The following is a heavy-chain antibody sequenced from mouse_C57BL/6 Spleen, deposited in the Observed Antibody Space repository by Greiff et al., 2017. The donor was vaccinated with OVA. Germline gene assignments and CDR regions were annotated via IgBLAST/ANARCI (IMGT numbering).Heavy chain of an antibody. V-gene: IGHV1-15*01. CDR3: TRSILRYQSYFDY. Sequence: QVQLKQSGAELVRPGASVTLSCKASGYTFTDYEMHWVKQTPVHGLEWIGAIDPETGGTAYNQKFKGKAILTADKSSSTAYMELRSLTSEDSAVYYCTRSILRYQSYFDYWGQGTTLTVSS. J-gene: IGHJ2*01. CDR2: IDPETGGT. D-gene: IGHD1-1*01. CDR1: GYTFTDYE.